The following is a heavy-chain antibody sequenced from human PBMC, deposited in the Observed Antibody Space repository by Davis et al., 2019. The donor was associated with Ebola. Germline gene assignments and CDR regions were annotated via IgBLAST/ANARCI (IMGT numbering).Heavy chain of an antibody. CDR3: ARDRNFWSGFGY. CDR1: GYTFTYRY. D-gene: IGHD3-3*01. Sequence: ASVKVSCKASGYTFTYRYLHWVRQAPGQALEWMGWINPNSGGTNYAQKFQGRVTMTRDTSISTAYMELSRLRSDDTAVYYCARDRNFWSGFGYWGQGTLVTVSS. J-gene: IGHJ4*02. CDR2: INPNSGGT. V-gene: IGHV1-2*02.